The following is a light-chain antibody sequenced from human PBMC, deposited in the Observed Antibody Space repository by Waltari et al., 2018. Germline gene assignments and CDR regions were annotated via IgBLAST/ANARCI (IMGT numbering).Light chain of an antibody. V-gene: IGLV2-14*01. J-gene: IGLJ2*01. CDR2: EVS. CDR3: SSERSSGIMV. Sequence: QSALTQPASVSGSPGQSITISCTGTSSDIGRYHYVSWYQQHPGKAPKVIIYEVSNRPSGVSNRFAGSKSGNTASLTISGLQAEDEADYYCSSERSSGIMVFGGGTKVTVL. CDR1: SSDIGRYHY.